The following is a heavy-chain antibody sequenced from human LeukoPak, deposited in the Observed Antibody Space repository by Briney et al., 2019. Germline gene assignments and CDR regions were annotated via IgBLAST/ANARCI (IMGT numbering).Heavy chain of an antibody. V-gene: IGHV3-23*01. CDR2: ISGSGGST. CDR1: GFTFSSYS. CDR3: AKGESERYYYGSGSYYIGSDAFDI. D-gene: IGHD3-10*01. J-gene: IGHJ3*02. Sequence: PGGSLRLSCAASGFTFSSYSMSWVRQAPGKGLEWVSAISGSGGSTYYADAVKGRFTISRDNSTNTLYLQMNSLSAENTAVYYCAKGESERYYYGSGSYYIGSDAFDIWGQGTMVTVSS.